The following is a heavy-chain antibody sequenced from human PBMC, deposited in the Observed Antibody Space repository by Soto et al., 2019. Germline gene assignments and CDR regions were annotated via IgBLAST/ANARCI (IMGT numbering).Heavy chain of an antibody. CDR3: ARVGRCSSTSCYIIGLSVYGMDV. D-gene: IGHD2-2*02. CDR2: IYYSGST. V-gene: IGHV4-39*01. CDR1: GGSISSSSYY. J-gene: IGHJ6*02. Sequence: SETLSLTCTVSGGSISSSSYYWGWIRQPPGKGLEWIGSIYYSGSTYYNPSLKSRVTISVDTSKNQFSLKLSSVAAADTAVYYCARVGRCSSTSCYIIGLSVYGMDVWGQGTTVTVSS.